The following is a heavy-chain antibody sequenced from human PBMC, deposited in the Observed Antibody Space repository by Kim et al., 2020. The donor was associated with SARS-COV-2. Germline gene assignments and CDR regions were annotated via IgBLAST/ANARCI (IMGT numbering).Heavy chain of an antibody. D-gene: IGHD3-10*01. V-gene: IGHV3-30*04. CDR3: AREPYMVRGVTNSLFDY. CDR1: GFTFSSYA. J-gene: IGHJ4*02. CDR2: ISYDGSNK. Sequence: GGSLRLSCAASGFTFSSYAMHWVRQAPGKGLEWVAVISYDGSNKYYADSVKGRFTISRDNSKNTLYLQMNSLRAEDTAVYYCAREPYMVRGVTNSLFDYWGQGTLVTVSS.